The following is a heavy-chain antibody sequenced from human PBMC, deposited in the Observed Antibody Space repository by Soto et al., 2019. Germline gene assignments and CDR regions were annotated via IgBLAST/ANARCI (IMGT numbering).Heavy chain of an antibody. V-gene: IGHV1-18*01. CDR2: INTYNGNT. CDR1: GYTFTRYG. J-gene: IGHJ6*02. CDR3: AMVDVYVTPSPQDV. Sequence: QVQLVQSGAEVKNPGASVKVSCKASGYTFTRYGIGWARQAPGQGLEWMGWINTYNGNTNYAQNVQGRVTLNTDKSTSTAYMELRSLRSNDTAIYYCAMVDVYVTPSPQDVWGQGTTVIVSS. D-gene: IGHD3-16*01.